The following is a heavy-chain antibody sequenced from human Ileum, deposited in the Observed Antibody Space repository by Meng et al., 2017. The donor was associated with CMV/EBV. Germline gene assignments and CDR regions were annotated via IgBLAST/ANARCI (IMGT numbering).Heavy chain of an antibody. V-gene: IGHV3-48*04. D-gene: IGHD2-2*02. CDR1: GFTFSSYS. J-gene: IGHJ6*02. Sequence: GGSLRLSCAASGFTFSSYSMNWVRQAPGKGLEWVSYISSSSSTIYYADSVKGRFTISRDNAKNSLYLQMNSLRAEDTAVYYCARAPESIQYGMDVWGQGTTVTVSS. CDR2: ISSSSSTI. CDR3: ARAPESIQYGMDV.